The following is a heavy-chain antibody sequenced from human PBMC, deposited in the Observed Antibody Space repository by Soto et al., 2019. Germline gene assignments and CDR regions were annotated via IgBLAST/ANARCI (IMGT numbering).Heavy chain of an antibody. CDR3: VRGKWFGEFGH. Sequence: QVQLQQWGAGLLKPSETLSLTCAVYGGSFSGYYWSWIRQPPGKGLEWIGEINHSGSTNYNPSLKRRFTISVDTSKNQFFLKLSSVTAADTAVYYCVRGKWFGEFGHWGQGTMVTVSS. J-gene: IGHJ3*01. CDR2: INHSGST. CDR1: GGSFSGYY. D-gene: IGHD3-10*01. V-gene: IGHV4-34*01.